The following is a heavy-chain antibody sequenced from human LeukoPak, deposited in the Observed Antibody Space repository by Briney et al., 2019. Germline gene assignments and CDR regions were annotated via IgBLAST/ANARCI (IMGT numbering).Heavy chain of an antibody. Sequence: GGSLRLSCAASGFTFSSYSMNWVRQAPGKGPEWVSSISSSSSYIYYADSVKGRFTISRDNAKNSLYLQMNSLRAEDTAVYYCARWDDTYSYGSFSDFDYWGQGTLVTVSS. CDR2: ISSSSSYI. V-gene: IGHV3-21*01. CDR1: GFTFSSYS. J-gene: IGHJ4*02. D-gene: IGHD5-18*01. CDR3: ARWDDTYSYGSFSDFDY.